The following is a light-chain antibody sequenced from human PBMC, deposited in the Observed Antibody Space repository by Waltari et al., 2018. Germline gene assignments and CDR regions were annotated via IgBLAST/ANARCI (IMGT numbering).Light chain of an antibody. Sequence: SYELTQPPSVSVSPGQTASISCSGENLGSKSASWYQQKPGRSPVLVIHQDDKRPSGIPERFVGSTAGNTATLTIGGTQALDEADYFCLAWDSNSGQWVFGGGTKLTVL. V-gene: IGLV3-1*01. J-gene: IGLJ3*02. CDR3: LAWDSNSGQWV. CDR1: NLGSKS. CDR2: QDD.